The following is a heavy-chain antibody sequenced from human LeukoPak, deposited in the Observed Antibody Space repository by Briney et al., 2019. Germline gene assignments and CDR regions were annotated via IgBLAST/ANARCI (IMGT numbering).Heavy chain of an antibody. D-gene: IGHD2-2*01. J-gene: IGHJ3*02. Sequence: GGSLRLSCAASGFTFSSYAMSWVRQAPGKGLEWVSVISGSGVNTYYANSVKGRFTISRDNSKNTLFLQMNSLRAEDTAVYYCAKGSVPVVAMNAFEIWGQGTMVTVSS. V-gene: IGHV3-23*01. CDR2: ISGSGVNT. CDR3: AKGSVPVVAMNAFEI. CDR1: GFTFSSYA.